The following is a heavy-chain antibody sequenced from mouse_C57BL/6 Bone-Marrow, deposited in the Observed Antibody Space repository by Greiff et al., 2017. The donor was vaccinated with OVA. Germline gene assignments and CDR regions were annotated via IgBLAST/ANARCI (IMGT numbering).Heavy chain of an antibody. CDR1: GFNIKDDY. CDR3: AHDGYGGYAMDY. J-gene: IGHJ4*01. CDR2: IDPENGDT. V-gene: IGHV14-4*01. Sequence: EVQLQQSGAELVRPGASVKLSCTASGFNIKDDYMHWVKQRPEQGLEWIGWIDPENGDTEYASKFQGKATITADTSSNTAYLQLSSLTSEDTAVYYCAHDGYGGYAMDYWGQGTSVTVSS. D-gene: IGHD2-3*01.